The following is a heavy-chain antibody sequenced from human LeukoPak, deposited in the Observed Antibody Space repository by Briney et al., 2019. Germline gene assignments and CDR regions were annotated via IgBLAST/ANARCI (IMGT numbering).Heavy chain of an antibody. Sequence: PSETLSLTCTVSGGSISSYYWSWIRQPPGKGLEWIGYTYYSGSTNYNPSLKSRVTISVDTSKNQFSLKLSSVTAADTAVYYCAREGYYDSSGAANWFDPWGQGTLVTVSS. V-gene: IGHV4-59*01. CDR3: AREGYYDSSGAANWFDP. CDR2: TYYSGST. J-gene: IGHJ5*02. CDR1: GGSISSYY. D-gene: IGHD3-22*01.